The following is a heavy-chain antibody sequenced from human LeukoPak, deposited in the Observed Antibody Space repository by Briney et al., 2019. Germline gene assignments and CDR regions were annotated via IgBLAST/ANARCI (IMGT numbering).Heavy chain of an antibody. V-gene: IGHV4-34*01. D-gene: IGHD2-21*01. CDR1: GASFSGYY. J-gene: IGHJ4*02. CDR2: ISHTKTT. Sequence: SETLSLTCAVHGASFSGYYWSWIRQPPGKGLEWIGEISHTKTTKYNPSLESRVTISIDTSKNQFSLKVTSVTAADTAMYYCVRHSPGSRGVEYWGQGTLVTVSP. CDR3: VRHSPGSRGVEY.